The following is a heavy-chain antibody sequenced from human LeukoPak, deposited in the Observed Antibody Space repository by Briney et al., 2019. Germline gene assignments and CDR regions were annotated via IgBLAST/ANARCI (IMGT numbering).Heavy chain of an antibody. CDR1: VFIFSSYE. Sequence: GGSLRLSCVASVFIFSSYETNSVRQAPGKGLEWISYISIGGTTIYYAESVKGRFTISRDNTKNSLYLQMNSLRAEDTAVYYCVRGGGSAYKYNAFDIWGQGTMVTGSS. V-gene: IGHV3-48*03. CDR3: VRGGGSAYKYNAFDI. D-gene: IGHD3-22*01. CDR2: ISIGGTTI. J-gene: IGHJ3*02.